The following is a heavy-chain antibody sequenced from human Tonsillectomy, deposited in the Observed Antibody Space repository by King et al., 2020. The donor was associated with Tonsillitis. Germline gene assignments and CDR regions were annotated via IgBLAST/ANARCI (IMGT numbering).Heavy chain of an antibody. D-gene: IGHD4-23*01. CDR2: IYSGGTT. CDR3: ARDDYGGGAYDL. J-gene: IGHJ3*01. Sequence: VQLVESGGGLIHPGGSLRLSCVVSGFIVSENFMSWLRQAPGKGPEWVSVIYSGGTTYYADSVKGRFTISRDNSKNTLYLQLNSLRAEDTAIYYCARDDYGGGAYDLWGQGTLVTVSS. V-gene: IGHV3-53*01. CDR1: GFIVSENF.